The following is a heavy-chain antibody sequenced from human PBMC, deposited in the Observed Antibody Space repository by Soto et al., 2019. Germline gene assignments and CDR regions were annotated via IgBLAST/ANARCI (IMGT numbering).Heavy chain of an antibody. Sequence: QVQLVESGGGVVQPGRSLRLSCAASGFNFSTYGMDWVRQVPGKGLEWVAVISNDGSNKYYANSVKGRFTISRDNSKNILYLQMNSLRAEDTAVYYCAKRKRGAPVSYFDHWGQGTLFTDSS. CDR1: GFNFSTYG. CDR2: ISNDGSNK. D-gene: IGHD1-26*01. J-gene: IGHJ4*02. CDR3: AKRKRGAPVSYFDH. V-gene: IGHV3-30*18.